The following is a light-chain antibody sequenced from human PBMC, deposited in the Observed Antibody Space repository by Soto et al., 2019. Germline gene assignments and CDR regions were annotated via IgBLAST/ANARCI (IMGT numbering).Light chain of an antibody. J-gene: IGKJ4*01. CDR3: QQLNSYPLT. V-gene: IGKV1-9*01. CDR2: AAS. Sequence: DIQLTQSPSFLSASVGDRVTITCRASQGISSYLAWYQQKPGKAPKVLIYAASTLQSGVPSRFSGSGSGTAFTLTIGSLQPEDVATYYCQQLNSYPLTFGGGTKVEIK. CDR1: QGISSY.